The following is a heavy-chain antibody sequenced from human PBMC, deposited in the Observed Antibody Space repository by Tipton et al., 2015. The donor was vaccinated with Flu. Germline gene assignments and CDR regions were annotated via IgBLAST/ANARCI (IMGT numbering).Heavy chain of an antibody. CDR1: GGSIISSSYY. V-gene: IGHV4-39*07. CDR2: IYYSGST. CDR3: ARSSSGLGWCDS. Sequence: TLSLTCIVSGGSIISSSYYWDWIRQPPGKGLEWIGSIYYSGSTYYNPSLKRRVTISVDTSKNQFSLKVRSVTAADTAVYYCARSSSGLGWCDSWGQGTLVTVSS. J-gene: IGHJ5*01. D-gene: IGHD6-19*01.